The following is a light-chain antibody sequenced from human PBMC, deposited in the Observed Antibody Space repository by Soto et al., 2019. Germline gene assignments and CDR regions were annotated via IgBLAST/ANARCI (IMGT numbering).Light chain of an antibody. CDR2: DTS. CDR3: HSRA. CDR1: QSLTNSF. Sequence: EFVLTQSPGTLSLSPGERATLSCRASQSLTNSFIAWYQQRPGQAPRLLIYDTSSRASGIPDRFSGSGSGTDFALTISRLEPDDFATYFCHSRAFGQGTRLEIK. J-gene: IGKJ5*01. V-gene: IGKV3-20*01.